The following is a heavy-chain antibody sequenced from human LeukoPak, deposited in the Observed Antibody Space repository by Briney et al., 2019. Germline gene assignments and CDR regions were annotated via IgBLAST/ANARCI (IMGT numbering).Heavy chain of an antibody. J-gene: IGHJ6*03. Sequence: GASVKASCKASVYTFTSYDITWVPQATGYRLKWMGWMNPNSANTGHAQKFQARVTITRNTSITTAYMELSSLMSEVPTLYYCARGTRSASSGYYYYMDVWGKGTMVTVSS. CDR3: ARGTRSASSGYYYYMDV. CDR1: VYTFTSYD. CDR2: MNPNSANT. V-gene: IGHV1-8*01. D-gene: IGHD1-26*01.